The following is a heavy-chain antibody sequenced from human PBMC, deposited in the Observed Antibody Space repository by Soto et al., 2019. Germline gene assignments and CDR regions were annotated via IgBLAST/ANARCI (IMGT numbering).Heavy chain of an antibody. CDR2: INADKGDT. D-gene: IGHD5-12*01. V-gene: IGHV1-3*01. J-gene: IGHJ5*02. Sequence: QAQLVQSGAEVKKPGASVKVSCKASGYSFTDFAMHWVRLASGQRLEWMGWINADKGDTKYSPKLQGRVTITRDTSATTVYRELRSLRSEDTAVYYCARGPLSGVATIWDYANWFDPWGQGSLVTVST. CDR1: GYSFTDFA. CDR3: ARGPLSGVATIWDYANWFDP.